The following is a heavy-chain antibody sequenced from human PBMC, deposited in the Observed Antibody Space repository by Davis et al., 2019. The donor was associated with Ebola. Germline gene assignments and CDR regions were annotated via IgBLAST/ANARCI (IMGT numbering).Heavy chain of an antibody. CDR1: VGSISTGNW. V-gene: IGHV4-4*02. Sequence: SETLSLTCTVSVGSISTGNWWNWVRQSPGKGLEWIGEIYDSGSTNYNPSLKSRVTISIDKSKNQFSLSLNSVTAADTAVYYCARAYGSGSYENSWGQGTLVTVSS. D-gene: IGHD3-10*01. CDR3: ARAYGSGSYENS. CDR2: IYDSGST. J-gene: IGHJ4*02.